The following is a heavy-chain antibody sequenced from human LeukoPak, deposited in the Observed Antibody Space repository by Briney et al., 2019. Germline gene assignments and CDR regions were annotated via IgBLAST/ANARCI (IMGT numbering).Heavy chain of an antibody. CDR1: GFTFSSYA. J-gene: IGHJ4*02. V-gene: IGHV3-23*01. Sequence: PGGSLRLSCAASGFTFSSYAMSWVRQAPGKGLEWVSVISDGGGSTYYADSVKGRFTISRDNSKNTLYLQMNSLRAEDTAVYYCAKDRIAVAGTGPIGFDYWGQGTLVTVSS. CDR2: ISDGGGST. D-gene: IGHD6-19*01. CDR3: AKDRIAVAGTGPIGFDY.